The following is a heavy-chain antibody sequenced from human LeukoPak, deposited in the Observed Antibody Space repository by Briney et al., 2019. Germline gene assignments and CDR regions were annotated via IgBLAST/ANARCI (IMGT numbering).Heavy chain of an antibody. V-gene: IGHV5-10-1*01. Sequence: GESLKISRKGSGYSFTSYWISWVRQMPGKGPEWMGRIDTSDSYTNHSPSFQGHVTISADKTISTAYLQWSSVKASGTAMYYCARGFILAGYYISYYFDYWGQGALVTVSS. J-gene: IGHJ4*02. CDR3: ARGFILAGYYISYYFDY. CDR2: IDTSDSYT. CDR1: GYSFTSYW. D-gene: IGHD3-9*01.